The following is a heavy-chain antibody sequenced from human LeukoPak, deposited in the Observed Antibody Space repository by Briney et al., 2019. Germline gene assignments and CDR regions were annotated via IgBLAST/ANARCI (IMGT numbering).Heavy chain of an antibody. Sequence: SETLSLTCTVSGGSISSSSYYWGWIRQPPGKGLEWIGSIYYSGSTYYNPSLKSRVTISVDTSKNQFSLKLSSVTAADTAVYYCARGRAGGVVVAAAYFDYWGQGTLVTVSS. CDR1: GGSISSSSYY. V-gene: IGHV4-39*07. J-gene: IGHJ4*02. CDR2: IYYSGST. D-gene: IGHD2-15*01. CDR3: ARGRAGGVVVAAAYFDY.